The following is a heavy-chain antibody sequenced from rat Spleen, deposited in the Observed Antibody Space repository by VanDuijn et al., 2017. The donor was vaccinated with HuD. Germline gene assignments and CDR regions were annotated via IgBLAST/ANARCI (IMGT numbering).Heavy chain of an antibody. Sequence: QVQLRESGPGLVQPSQTLSLTCTVSGFSLTSHHVHWVRQPPGKGLEWMGVMWNGGDTAYNSLLKSRLSITRDTSKSQVFLKMNSLQTEDTATYYCARGGELDWFAYWGQGTLVTVSS. D-gene: IGHD1-10*01. V-gene: IGHV2-32*01. CDR3: ARGGELDWFAY. CDR2: MWNGGDT. J-gene: IGHJ3*01. CDR1: GFSLTSHH.